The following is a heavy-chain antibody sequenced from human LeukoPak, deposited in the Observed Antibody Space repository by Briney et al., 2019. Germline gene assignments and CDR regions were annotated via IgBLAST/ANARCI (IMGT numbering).Heavy chain of an antibody. CDR2: INPNDGDT. J-gene: IGHJ4*02. D-gene: IGHD2-2*01. CDR1: GYTFTDYY. CDR3: ARANFLYCSSSTCLFDY. V-gene: IGHV1-2*02. Sequence: ASVKVSCKASGYTFTDYYIHWVRQAPGQGFEWMGWINPNDGDTNYAQKFQGRVTMTRGTSISTAHMEVSRLRSDDTAVYYCARANFLYCSSSTCLFDYWGQGTLVTVSS.